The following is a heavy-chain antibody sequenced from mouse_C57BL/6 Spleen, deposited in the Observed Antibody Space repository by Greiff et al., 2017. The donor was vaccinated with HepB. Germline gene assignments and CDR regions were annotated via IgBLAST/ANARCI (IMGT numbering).Heavy chain of an antibody. CDR2: INPGSGGT. Sequence: VQLQQSGAELVRPGTSVKVSCKASGYAFTNYLIEWVKQRPGQGLEWIGVINPGSGGTNYNEKFKGKATLTADKSSSTAYMQLSSLTSEDSAVYFCAREDYGSSLAYWGQGTLVTVSA. V-gene: IGHV1-54*01. J-gene: IGHJ3*01. CDR3: AREDYGSSLAY. CDR1: GYAFTNYL. D-gene: IGHD1-1*01.